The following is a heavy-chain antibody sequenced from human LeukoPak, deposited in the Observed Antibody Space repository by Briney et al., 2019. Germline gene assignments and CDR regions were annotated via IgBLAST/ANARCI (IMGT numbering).Heavy chain of an antibody. CDR3: AKGGAQV. CDR2: ISSSGGST. Sequence: PGGSLRLSCAASGFTFSTYGMSWVRQALGKGLEWVSAISSSGGSTYYADSVRGRFIISRDSSKNTLYLQMNSLRVEDTAVYYCAKGGAQVGGQGTLVTVSS. CDR1: GFTFSTYG. D-gene: IGHD1-26*01. V-gene: IGHV3-23*01. J-gene: IGHJ4*02.